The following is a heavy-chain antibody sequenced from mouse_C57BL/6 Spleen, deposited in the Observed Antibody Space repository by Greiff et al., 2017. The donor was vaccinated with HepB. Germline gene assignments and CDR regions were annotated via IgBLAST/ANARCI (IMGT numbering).Heavy chain of an antibody. V-gene: IGHV1-18*01. Sequence: EVQLVESGPELVKPGASVKIPCKASGYTFTDYNMDWVKQSHGKSLEWIGDINPNNGGTIYNQKFKGKATLTVDKSSSTAYMELRSLTSEDTAVYYCARTNDYDDAMDYWGQGTSVTVSS. D-gene: IGHD2-4*01. CDR1: GYTFTDYN. J-gene: IGHJ4*01. CDR3: ARTNDYDDAMDY. CDR2: INPNNGGT.